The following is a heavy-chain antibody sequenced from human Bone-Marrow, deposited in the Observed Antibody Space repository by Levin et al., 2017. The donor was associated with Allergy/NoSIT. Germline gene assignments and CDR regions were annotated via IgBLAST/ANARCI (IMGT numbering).Heavy chain of an antibody. CDR2: ITGSGDKT. CDR1: GFRFNTYA. Sequence: GGSLRLSCAASGFRFNTYAMSWVRQAPGKGLEWVSAITGSGDKTFYADSVKGRFTISRDNSKNTLYLQMKSLRAEDTAIYYCPGIKDYWFDPWGQGTLVTVSS. V-gene: IGHV3-23*01. CDR3: PGIKDYWFDP. J-gene: IGHJ5*02. D-gene: IGHD3-10*01.